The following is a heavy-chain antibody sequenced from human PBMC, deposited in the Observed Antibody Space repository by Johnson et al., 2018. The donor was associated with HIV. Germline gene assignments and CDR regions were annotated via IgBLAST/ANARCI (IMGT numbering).Heavy chain of an antibody. J-gene: IGHJ3*02. V-gene: IGHV3-66*02. CDR2: VYSDGNT. Sequence: EVQLVESGGGLVQPGGSLRLSCAASGLTVSTNYMSWVRQAPGRGLEWVSVVYSDGNTYYADSVKGRFTISRDNSKNTLYLQMNSLRAEDTAMYYCARVSSIAALWDAFDIWGQGTMVTVSS. CDR3: ARVSSIAALWDAFDI. CDR1: GLTVSTNY. D-gene: IGHD6-6*01.